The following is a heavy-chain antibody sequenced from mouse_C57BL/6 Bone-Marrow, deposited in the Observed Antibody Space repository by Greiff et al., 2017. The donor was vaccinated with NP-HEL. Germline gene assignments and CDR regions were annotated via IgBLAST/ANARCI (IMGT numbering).Heavy chain of an antibody. CDR3: ARMGVWLRGWYFDV. Sequence: VQLQQPGAELVKPGASVKLSCKASGYTFTSYWMHWVKQRPGQGLEWIGMIHPNSGSTNYNEKFKSKATLTVDNSSSTAYMQLSSLTSEDSAVYYCARMGVWLRGWYFDVWGTGTTVTVSS. J-gene: IGHJ1*03. CDR1: GYTFTSYW. V-gene: IGHV1-64*01. CDR2: IHPNSGST. D-gene: IGHD2-2*01.